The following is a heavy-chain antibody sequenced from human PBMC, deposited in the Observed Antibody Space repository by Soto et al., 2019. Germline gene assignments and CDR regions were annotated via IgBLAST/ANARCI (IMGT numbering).Heavy chain of an antibody. D-gene: IGHD3-10*01. CDR3: ASGWFGEFVYYFDY. V-gene: IGHV1-18*01. CDR2: ISVYNGNT. J-gene: IGHJ4*02. CDR1: GYTFTSYG. Sequence: ASVKVSCKASGYTFTSYGISWVRQAPGQGLEWMGWISVYNGNTNYAQKLQGRVTMTTYTSTSTAYMELRSLRSDDTAVYYCASGWFGEFVYYFDYWGQGTLVTVSS.